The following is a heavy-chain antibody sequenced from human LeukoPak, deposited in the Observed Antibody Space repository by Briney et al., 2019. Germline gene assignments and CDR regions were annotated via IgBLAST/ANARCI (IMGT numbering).Heavy chain of an antibody. CDR3: ARGRGTSGTNRDFYYYYYMDV. D-gene: IGHD2-2*01. V-gene: IGHV1-3*01. Sequence: ASVKVSCKASGYTFTGYYRHWVRQAPGQGLEWMGWMNAGNGNTKYSQKFQGRITLIRDTSAATAYMELSSLRHDDLAVYYCARGRGTSGTNRDFYYYYYMDVWGKGTTVTVSS. CDR2: MNAGNGNT. CDR1: GYTFTGYY. J-gene: IGHJ6*03.